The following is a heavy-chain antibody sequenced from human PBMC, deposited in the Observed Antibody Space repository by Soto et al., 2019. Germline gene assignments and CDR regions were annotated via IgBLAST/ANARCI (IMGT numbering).Heavy chain of an antibody. Sequence: PSETLSLTCAVSGYSISSGYYWGWIRQPPGKGLEWIGSIYHSGSTYYNPSLKSRVTISVDTSKNQFSLKLSSVTAADTAVYYCATPRKYYYGSGSYDYYYYGMDVWGQGTTVTVSS. J-gene: IGHJ6*02. V-gene: IGHV4-38-2*01. CDR1: GYSISSGYY. CDR2: IYHSGST. D-gene: IGHD3-10*01. CDR3: ATPRKYYYGSGSYDYYYYGMDV.